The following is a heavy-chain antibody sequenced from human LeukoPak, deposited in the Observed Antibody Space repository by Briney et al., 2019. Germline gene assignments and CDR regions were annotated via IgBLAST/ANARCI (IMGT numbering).Heavy chain of an antibody. CDR3: ARGGGMRYYYGSGSPYKT. D-gene: IGHD3-10*01. CDR2: FNHSGST. J-gene: IGHJ5*02. V-gene: IGHV4-34*01. Sequence: SETLSLTCAVYGGSFSGYYWSWIRQPPGKGLEWIGEFNHSGSTNYNPSLKSRVTISVDTSKNQFSLKLSSVTAADTAVYYCARGGGMRYYYGSGSPYKTWGQGTLVTVSS. CDR1: GGSFSGYY.